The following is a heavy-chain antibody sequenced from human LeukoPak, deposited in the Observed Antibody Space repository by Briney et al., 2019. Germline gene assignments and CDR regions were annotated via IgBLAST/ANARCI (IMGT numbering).Heavy chain of an antibody. CDR1: GHTSTSYG. D-gene: IGHD3-22*01. V-gene: IGHV1-18*01. J-gene: IGHJ4*02. CDR2: ISAYNGHT. Sequence: ASVKVSCKASGHTSTSYGFSWVRQAPGQGLEWMGWISAYNGHTKYSQKLQDRVIMTTDTSTSTAYMELRSLRSDDTAVYYCARDRSPRHYYDTSDYHGAADYWGQGTLVTVSS. CDR3: ARDRSPRHYYDTSDYHGAADY.